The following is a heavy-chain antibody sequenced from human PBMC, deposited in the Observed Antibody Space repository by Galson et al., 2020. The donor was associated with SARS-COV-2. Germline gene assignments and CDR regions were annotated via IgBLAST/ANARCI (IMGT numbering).Heavy chain of an antibody. D-gene: IGHD6-6*01. J-gene: IGHJ6*02. CDR2: IDTSGTT. V-gene: IGHV4-4*07. Sequence: ETSETLSLTCTVSGGSIRSYYWSWIRQPAGKGLEWIGRIDTSGTTNYNPSLKSRVTMSVDTSMNQFSLKLSSVTAADTAVYYCARDAHLAPRPVWLVRVYYGMDVWGQGTTVTVSS. CDR1: GGSIRSYY. CDR3: ARDAHLAPRPVWLVRVYYGMDV.